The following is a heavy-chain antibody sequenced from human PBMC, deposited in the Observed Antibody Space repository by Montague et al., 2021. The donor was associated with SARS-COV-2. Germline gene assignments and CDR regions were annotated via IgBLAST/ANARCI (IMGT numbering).Heavy chain of an antibody. CDR2: IYTSGST. CDR1: GGSISSGSYY. V-gene: IGHV4-61*02. CDR3: ARDGGIGDSGSNTWSYYYYGMDV. D-gene: IGHD3-22*01. J-gene: IGHJ6*02. Sequence: TLSLTCTVSGGSISSGSYYWSWIRQPAGKGLEWIGRIYTSGSTNYNPSLKSRVTISVGTSKNQFSLKLSSVTAADTAVYYCARDGGIGDSGSNTWSYYYYGMDVRGQGTTVTVSS.